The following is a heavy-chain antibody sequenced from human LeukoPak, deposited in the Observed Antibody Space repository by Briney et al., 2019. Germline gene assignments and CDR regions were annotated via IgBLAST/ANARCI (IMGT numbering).Heavy chain of an antibody. Sequence: KPGGSLRLSCVGSGFNFNYAWMSWVRQAPGRGLEWVACIKGKGSGETRDYAAPVKDRFTISRDNAKKSLYLQMNSLRAEDTAVYYCARDAFVGYSILPAHDFWGQGTLVTVSS. CDR2: IKGKGSGETR. CDR3: ARDAFVGYSILPAHDF. J-gene: IGHJ4*02. D-gene: IGHD3-3*02. V-gene: IGHV3-15*01. CDR1: GFNFNYAW.